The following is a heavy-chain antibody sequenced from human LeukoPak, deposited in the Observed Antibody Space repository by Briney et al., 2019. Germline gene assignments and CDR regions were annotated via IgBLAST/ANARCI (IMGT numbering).Heavy chain of an antibody. CDR3: ARALSIAAGHNGVF. D-gene: IGHD6-13*01. J-gene: IGHJ4*02. CDR2: INPNSGGT. CDR1: GYTFTGYY. V-gene: IGHV1-2*02. Sequence: ASVKVSCKASGYTFTGYYMHWVRQAPGQGLEWMGWINPNSGGTNYAQKFQGRVTMTRDTSISTAYMELSRLRSDDTAVYYCARALSIAAGHNGVFWGQGTLVTVSS.